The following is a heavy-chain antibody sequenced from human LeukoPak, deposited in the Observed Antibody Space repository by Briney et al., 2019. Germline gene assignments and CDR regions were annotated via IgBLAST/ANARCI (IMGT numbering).Heavy chain of an antibody. J-gene: IGHJ5*02. V-gene: IGHV3-66*01. CDR3: ASKLTTGS. CDR1: GFTVSSNY. Sequence: PGGSLRLSCLVSGFTVSSNYMSWVRQTPGKGLEWVSVIYSGGTTKYADSVKGRFTIYRDTSKNTLYLQMSSLRVEDTAVYYCASKLTTGSWGQGTLVTVSS. CDR2: IYSGGTT. D-gene: IGHD4-17*01.